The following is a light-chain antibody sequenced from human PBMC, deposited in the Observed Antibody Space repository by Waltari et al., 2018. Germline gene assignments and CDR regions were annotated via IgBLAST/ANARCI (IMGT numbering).Light chain of an antibody. V-gene: IGKV1-17*01. CDR3: LQHNTYPFT. Sequence: DIQMTQSPSSLSASVGDRVTITCRASQGIRSDLGWYQQKPGKAPKRLIFAASFLLSGVPSRFSGSGSGTEFTLTISSLQPEDFATYYCLQHNTYPFTFGPGTKVDIK. CDR1: QGIRSD. CDR2: AAS. J-gene: IGKJ3*01.